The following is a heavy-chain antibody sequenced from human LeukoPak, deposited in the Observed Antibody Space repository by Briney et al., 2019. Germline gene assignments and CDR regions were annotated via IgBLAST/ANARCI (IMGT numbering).Heavy chain of an antibody. V-gene: IGHV4-34*01. J-gene: IGHJ4*02. D-gene: IGHD3-3*01. CDR2: INHSGST. Sequence: PSETLSLTCAVYGGSFSGYYWSWIRQPPGKGLEWMGEINHSGSTNYNPSLKSRVTISVDTSKNQFSLKLSSVTAADTAVYYCARGDRPYYDFWSHGIYFDYWGQGTLVTVSS. CDR3: ARGDRPYYDFWSHGIYFDY. CDR1: GGSFSGYY.